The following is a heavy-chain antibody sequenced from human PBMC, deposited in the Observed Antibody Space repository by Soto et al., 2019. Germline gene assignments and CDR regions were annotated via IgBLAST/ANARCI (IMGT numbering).Heavy chain of an antibody. V-gene: IGHV4-34*01. CDR2: INHSGST. D-gene: IGHD2-2*01. CDR3: ARDIVVVPAASSNWFDP. CDR1: GGSFSGYY. J-gene: IGHJ5*02. Sequence: SETLSLTCAVYGGSFSGYYWSWIRQPPGKGLEWIGEINHSGSTNYNPSLKSRVTISVDTSKNQFSLKLSSVTAADTAVYYFARDIVVVPAASSNWFDPWGQGTLVTVSS.